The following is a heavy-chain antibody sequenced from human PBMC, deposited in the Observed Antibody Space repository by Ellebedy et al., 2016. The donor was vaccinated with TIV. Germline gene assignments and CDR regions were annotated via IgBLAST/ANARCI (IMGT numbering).Heavy chain of an antibody. V-gene: IGHV3-7*01. Sequence: GGSLRLSXVVSGFSFRSTWMSWVRQAPGKGLEWVANINQDGNGKYYVDSVRGRFTISRDNAKNSLYLQMDSLRAEDTAVYYCARAGSYLSEAVFYWGQGTLVTVSS. CDR1: GFSFRSTW. CDR3: ARAGSYLSEAVFY. CDR2: INQDGNGK. D-gene: IGHD3-10*01. J-gene: IGHJ4*02.